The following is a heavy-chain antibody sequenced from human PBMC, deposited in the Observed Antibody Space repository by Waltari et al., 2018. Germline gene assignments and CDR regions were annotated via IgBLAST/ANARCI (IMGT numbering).Heavy chain of an antibody. Sequence: QVQLVQSGAEVKKPGASVKVSCKASGYTFTVYYMHWVRHAPGQGLEWMGWINPNSGGTNYAQKFQGRVTMTRDTSISTAYMELSRLRSDDTAVYYCASLGRGYDRFQTLDYWGQGTLVTVSS. D-gene: IGHD3-22*01. V-gene: IGHV1-2*02. CDR2: INPNSGGT. J-gene: IGHJ4*02. CDR1: GYTFTVYY. CDR3: ASLGRGYDRFQTLDY.